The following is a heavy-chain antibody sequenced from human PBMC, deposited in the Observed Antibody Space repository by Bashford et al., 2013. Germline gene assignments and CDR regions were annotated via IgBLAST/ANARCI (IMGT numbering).Heavy chain of an antibody. J-gene: IGHJ6*02. D-gene: IGHD6-19*01. CDR3: ARESQWLVLAPQTHNRTRDSVHYYYYGMDV. V-gene: IGHV3-11*04. Sequence: RQAPGKGLEWVSYISKSGDIIYYADSVKGRFTISRDDSKNALYLQMNSLRDEDTAVYYCARESQWLVLAPQTHNRTRDSVHYYYYGMDVWGQGDHGHRSP. CDR2: ISKSGDII.